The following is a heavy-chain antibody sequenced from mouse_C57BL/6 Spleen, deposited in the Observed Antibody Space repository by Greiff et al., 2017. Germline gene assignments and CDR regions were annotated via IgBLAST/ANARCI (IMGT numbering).Heavy chain of an antibody. CDR2: ISYDGSN. CDR3: AREGGYYGSSYGYFDV. D-gene: IGHD1-1*01. V-gene: IGHV3-6*01. CDR1: GYSITSGYY. Sequence: EVQRVESGPGLVKPSQSLSLTCSVTGYSITSGYYWNWIRQFPGNKLEWMGYISYDGSNNYNPSLKNRISITRDTSKNQFFLKLNSVTTEDTATYYCAREGGYYGSSYGYFDVWGTGTTVTVSS. J-gene: IGHJ1*03.